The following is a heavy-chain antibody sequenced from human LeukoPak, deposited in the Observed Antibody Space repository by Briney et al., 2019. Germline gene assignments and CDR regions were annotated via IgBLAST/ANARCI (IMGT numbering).Heavy chain of an antibody. D-gene: IGHD6-13*01. CDR1: GFTFSSYW. CDR2: IKQDGSEK. CDR3: ARDQSAAGTIYDAFDI. V-gene: IGHV3-7*01. J-gene: IGHJ3*02. Sequence: TGGSLRLSCAASGFTFSSYWMSWVRQAPGKGLEWVANIKQDGSEKYYVDSVKGRFTISRDNAKNSLYLQMNSLRAEDTAVYYCARDQSAAGTIYDAFDIWGQGTMVTVSS.